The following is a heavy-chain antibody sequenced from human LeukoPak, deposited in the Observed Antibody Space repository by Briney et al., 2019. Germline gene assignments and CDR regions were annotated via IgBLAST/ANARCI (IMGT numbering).Heavy chain of an antibody. CDR3: ARAAYSSSWSYYYYYMDV. D-gene: IGHD6-13*01. CDR1: GYTFTDYY. Sequence: ASVKVSCKVSGYTFTDYYMHWVQQAPGKGLEWMGLVDPEDGETIYAEKFQGRVTITADTSTDTAYMELSSLRSEDTAVYYCARAAYSSSWSYYYYYMDVWGKGTTVTVSS. V-gene: IGHV1-69-2*01. J-gene: IGHJ6*03. CDR2: VDPEDGET.